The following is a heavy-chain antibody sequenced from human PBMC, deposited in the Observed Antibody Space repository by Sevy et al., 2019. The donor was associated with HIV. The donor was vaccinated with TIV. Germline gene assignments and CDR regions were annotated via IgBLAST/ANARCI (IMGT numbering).Heavy chain of an antibody. V-gene: IGHV1-69*13. Sequence: ASVKVSCKASGGTFSSYGISWVRQAPGQGLEWMGGIIPILGTVNYAQKFQGRVTITADESTKTAYMELRSLRSEDTFEYYCARGGGNGWYYFDYWGQETLVTVSS. CDR2: IIPILGTV. CDR3: ARGGGNGWYYFDY. D-gene: IGHD6-19*01. CDR1: GGTFSSYG. J-gene: IGHJ4*02.